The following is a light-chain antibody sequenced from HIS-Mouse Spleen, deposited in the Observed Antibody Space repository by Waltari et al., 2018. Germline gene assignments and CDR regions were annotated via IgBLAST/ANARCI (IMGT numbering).Light chain of an antibody. CDR3: QSADSSGTYVV. J-gene: IGLJ2*01. Sequence: SYELIQPPSVSVSPGQTARITCSGDALPTTYAYWYQQQPGQAPVLVIYKDSERPSGIPERFSGSSSGTTVTLTISGVQAEDEADYYCQSADSSGTYVVFGGGTKLTVL. CDR2: KDS. CDR1: ALPTTY. V-gene: IGLV3-25*03.